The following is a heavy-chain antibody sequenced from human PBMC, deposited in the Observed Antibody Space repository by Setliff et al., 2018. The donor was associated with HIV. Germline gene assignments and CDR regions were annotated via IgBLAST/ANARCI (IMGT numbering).Heavy chain of an antibody. D-gene: IGHD4-17*01. Sequence: SVKVSCKASGDTSNSYAIRWVRQAPGRGPEWMGGIIPIFGSPQYAPQFRGRATITADESSRTAYMELTSLKSEDSAVYYCASASGDYEPYQYWGQGTLVTVSS. V-gene: IGHV1-69*13. J-gene: IGHJ1*01. CDR2: IIPIFGSP. CDR1: GDTSNSYA. CDR3: ASASGDYEPYQY.